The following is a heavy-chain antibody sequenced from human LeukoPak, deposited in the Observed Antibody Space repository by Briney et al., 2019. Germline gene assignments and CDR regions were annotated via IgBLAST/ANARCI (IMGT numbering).Heavy chain of an antibody. V-gene: IGHV4-31*03. CDR1: GGSISSGGYY. CDR3: ARDSGGDSSSWFSRQSYYYYGMDV. D-gene: IGHD6-13*01. Sequence: SETLSLTCTVSGGSISSGGYYWSWIRQHPGKGLEWIGYIYYSGSTYYNPSLKSRVTISVDTSKNQFSLKLSSVTAADTAVYYCARDSGGDSSSWFSRQSYYYYGMDVWGQGTTVTVSS. J-gene: IGHJ6*02. CDR2: IYYSGST.